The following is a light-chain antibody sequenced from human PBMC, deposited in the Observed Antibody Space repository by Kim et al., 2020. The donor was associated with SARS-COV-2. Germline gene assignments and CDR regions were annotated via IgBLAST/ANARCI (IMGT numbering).Light chain of an antibody. CDR3: QQANSFPYT. CDR2: AVS. Sequence: SASVGDSVPITGRARQGISNWLAWYQQKPGKATKLLIYAVSSLQTGVPSRFSGSGSGTDFTLTITGLQPEDFATYYCQQANSFPYTFGQGTKLEI. J-gene: IGKJ2*01. CDR1: QGISNW. V-gene: IGKV1-12*01.